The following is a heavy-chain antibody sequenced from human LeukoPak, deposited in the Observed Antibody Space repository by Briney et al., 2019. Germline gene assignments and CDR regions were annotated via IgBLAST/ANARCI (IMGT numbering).Heavy chain of an antibody. CDR3: ARDPRYISVDSSGYYYGWFDP. J-gene: IGHJ5*02. V-gene: IGHV4-59*11. CDR1: GGSISSHY. Sequence: SETLSLTCTVSGGSISSHYWSWIRQPPGKGLEWIGYIYYSGSTNYNPSLKSRVTISLDTSKNQFSLKLTSVTAADTAVYYCARDPRYISVDSSGYYYGWFDPWGQGTLVTVSS. CDR2: IYYSGST. D-gene: IGHD3-22*01.